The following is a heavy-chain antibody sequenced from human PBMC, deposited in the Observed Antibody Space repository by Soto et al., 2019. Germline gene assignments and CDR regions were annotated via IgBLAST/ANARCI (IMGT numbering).Heavy chain of an antibody. V-gene: IGHV4-39*01. D-gene: IGHD3-10*01. CDR2: IYYSGST. CDR3: ARHRFSKGFWESPNWFDP. Sequence: QLQLQESGPGLVKPSEILSLTCTVSGGSISSSSYYWGWIRQPPGKGLEWIGSIYYSGSTYYNPSLMCRVTTSVDSSKTQFSLNLSSVTAADTTVYYCARHRFSKGFWESPNWFDPWGQGTLVTVSS. CDR1: GGSISSSSYY. J-gene: IGHJ5*02.